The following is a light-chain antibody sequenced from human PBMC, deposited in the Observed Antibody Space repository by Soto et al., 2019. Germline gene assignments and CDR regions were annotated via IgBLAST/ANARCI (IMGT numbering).Light chain of an antibody. CDR1: QGISNY. V-gene: IGKV1-17*03. CDR3: LRHDLYPWT. J-gene: IGKJ1*01. Sequence: DIQMTQSPSAMSASVGDRVNITCRASQGISNYLAWFQLKPGEVPKRLMYAASTLQSGVPSRFSGSGSGTEFTLTISSLQPEDFATYYCLRHDLYPWTFGQGTKVDIK. CDR2: AAS.